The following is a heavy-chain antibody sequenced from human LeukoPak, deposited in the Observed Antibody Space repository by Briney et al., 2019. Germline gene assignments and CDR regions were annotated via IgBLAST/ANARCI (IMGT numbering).Heavy chain of an antibody. CDR1: GGSINKYY. J-gene: IGHJ6*03. CDR3: ARLDRSNWEYYYYYYMDV. D-gene: IGHD1-1*01. V-gene: IGHV4-59*08. Sequence: SETLSLTCTVSGGSINKYYWSWIRQPPGKGLEWIGYIHYSGSTKYNPSLKSRVTISVDTSKNQFSLRLSSVTAADTAVYYCARLDRSNWEYYYYYYMDVWGKGTTVTVSS. CDR2: IHYSGST.